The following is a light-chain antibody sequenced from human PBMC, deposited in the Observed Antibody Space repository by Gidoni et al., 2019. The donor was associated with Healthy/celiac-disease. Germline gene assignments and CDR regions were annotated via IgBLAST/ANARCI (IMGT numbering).Light chain of an antibody. J-gene: IGKJ2*02. CDR2: GAS. V-gene: IGKV3-20*01. CDR3: QQYGSGT. Sequence: EIVFTQSPGTLSLSPGERATLSCRASQSVSSSYLAWYQQKPGQAPRLLIYGASSSGSGSGTDFTLTISRLEPEDFAVYYCQQYGSGTFGQGTKLEIK. CDR1: QSVSSSY.